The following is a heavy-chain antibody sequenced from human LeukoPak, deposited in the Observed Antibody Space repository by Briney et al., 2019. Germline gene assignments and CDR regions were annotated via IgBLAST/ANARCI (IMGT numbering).Heavy chain of an antibody. CDR3: AKVGHSSGSAYFDY. V-gene: IGHV3-30*02. CDR2: IRYDGSNK. J-gene: IGHJ4*02. D-gene: IGHD6-19*01. CDR1: GFTFSNYG. Sequence: GSSLRLSCAASGFTFSNYGMHWVRQAPGKGLEWVAFIRYDGSNKYYADSVKGRFTISRDNSKNTLYLQMNSLRAEDTAVYYCAKVGHSSGSAYFDYWGQGTLVTVSS.